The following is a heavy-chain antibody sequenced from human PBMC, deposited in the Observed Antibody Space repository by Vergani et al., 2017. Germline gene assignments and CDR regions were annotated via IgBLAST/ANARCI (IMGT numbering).Heavy chain of an antibody. CDR1: GFTFNQYG. V-gene: IGHV3-33*01. CDR3: ARDLRLLYNRFDP. D-gene: IGHD1-14*01. Sequence: QVQLVESGGGVVQPGRSLRLSCAASGFTFNQYGMYWVCQAPGKGLEWVAVTWYDGNNKQYADSVKGRFTISRDNSKSTMYLQMNSLRDEDTGVYYCARDLRLLYNRFDPWGQGTLVTVSS. J-gene: IGHJ5*02. CDR2: TWYDGNNK.